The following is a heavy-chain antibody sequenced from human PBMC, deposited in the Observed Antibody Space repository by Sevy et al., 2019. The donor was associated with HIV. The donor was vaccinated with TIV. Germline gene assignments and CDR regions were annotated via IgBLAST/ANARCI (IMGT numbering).Heavy chain of an antibody. J-gene: IGHJ4*02. V-gene: IGHV1-24*01. Sequence: ASVKVSCKVSGYTLTKLSMHWVRQGPGKGLEWMGSFDPEDGETIYAQKFQGRVTMTEDTSTDTAHMELRSLKSEDTAVYYCATTKDYYECSGSAFDYWGQGTLVTVSS. CDR1: GYTLTKLS. CDR2: FDPEDGET. CDR3: ATTKDYYECSGSAFDY. D-gene: IGHD3-22*01.